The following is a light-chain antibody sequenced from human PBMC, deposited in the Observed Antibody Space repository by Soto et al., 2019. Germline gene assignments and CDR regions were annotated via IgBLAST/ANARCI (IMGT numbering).Light chain of an antibody. Sequence: NFMLTQPHSVSESPGKTLSISCTRSSRSIANNYVQWYQQRPGSAPTTVIYENNQRLSGVPDRFSGSTDGSSTSASLTISGLQTEDEADYYCQSYDSDFVVFGGGTKLTVL. V-gene: IGLV6-57*04. CDR2: ENN. CDR1: SRSIANNY. CDR3: QSYDSDFVV. J-gene: IGLJ2*01.